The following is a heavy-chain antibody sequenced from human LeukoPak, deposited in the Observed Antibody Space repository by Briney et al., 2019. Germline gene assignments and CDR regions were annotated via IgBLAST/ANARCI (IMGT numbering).Heavy chain of an antibody. CDR3: ARQGSYGDLAGYFQE. CDR2: ISGSGGST. D-gene: IGHD3-10*01. V-gene: IGHV3-23*01. J-gene: IGHJ1*01. CDR1: GFTFSSYG. Sequence: PGGSLRLSCAASGFTFSSYGMSWVRQAPGTGLEWVSAISGSGGSTYYADSVTDRLTLYRDNSKNTLYLQMKSLRAEDTGVYYCARQGSYGDLAGYFQEWGQGSLVTVSS.